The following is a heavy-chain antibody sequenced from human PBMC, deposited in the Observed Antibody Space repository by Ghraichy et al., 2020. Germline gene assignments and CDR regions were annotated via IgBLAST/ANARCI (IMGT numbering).Heavy chain of an antibody. J-gene: IGHJ6*02. CDR1: GYSFTSYW. Sequence: GESLNISCKGSGYSFTSYWIGWVRQMPGKGLEWMGIIYPGDSDTRYSPSFQGQVTISADKSISTAYLQWSSLKASDTAMYYCARQSRGGVYSSSFFMTTVTRGKKNYYGMDVWGQGTTVTVSS. V-gene: IGHV5-51*01. CDR2: IYPGDSDT. CDR3: ARQSRGGVYSSSFFMTTVTRGKKNYYGMDV. D-gene: IGHD4-17*01.